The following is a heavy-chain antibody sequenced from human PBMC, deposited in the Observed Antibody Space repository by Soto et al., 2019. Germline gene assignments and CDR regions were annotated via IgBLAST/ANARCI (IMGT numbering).Heavy chain of an antibody. J-gene: IGHJ4*02. CDR1: GYTFTSYY. V-gene: IGHV1-2*02. CDR2: INCNSGGT. D-gene: IGHD7-27*01. CDR3: ARESLGGEKDY. Sequence: QVQLVQSGAEVKKPGASVNVSCKASGYTFTSYYIHWVRQAPGQGLEWMGWINCNSGGTNYAQKFQGRVTVTRDTPISTIYMELSRLRSDDTAVYYCARESLGGEKDYWGQGTLVTVSS.